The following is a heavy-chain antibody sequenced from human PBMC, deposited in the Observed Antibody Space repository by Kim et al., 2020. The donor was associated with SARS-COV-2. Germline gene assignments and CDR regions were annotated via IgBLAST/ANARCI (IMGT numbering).Heavy chain of an antibody. CDR2: ISRNSNTK. CDR3: GRSDYGNNQVDY. V-gene: IGHV3-48*04. D-gene: IGHD4-17*01. Sequence: GGSLRLSCVVSGFTFGSYSMNWVRQAPGKGLEWVSYISRNSNTKYYADSVRGRFTISRDNAKNSLYLQMNSLRAVDTAVYYCGRSDYGNNQVDYWGQGTL. J-gene: IGHJ4*02. CDR1: GFTFGSYS.